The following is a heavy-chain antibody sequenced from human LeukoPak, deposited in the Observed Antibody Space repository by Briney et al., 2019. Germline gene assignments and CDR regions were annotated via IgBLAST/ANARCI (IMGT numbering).Heavy chain of an antibody. J-gene: IGHJ4*02. Sequence: GGSLRLSCATSGFIFDHFGMNWVRQVPGKGLEWVSGINWDSTSTNYVDSVRGRFTISRDNAKNSLYLQMNSLRVEDTAFYYCARDLKSCTGGMCYFTAFPDSWGQGTLVTVYS. CDR3: ARDLKSCTGGMCYFTAFPDS. CDR1: GFIFDHFG. CDR2: INWDSTST. D-gene: IGHD2-8*02. V-gene: IGHV3-20*04.